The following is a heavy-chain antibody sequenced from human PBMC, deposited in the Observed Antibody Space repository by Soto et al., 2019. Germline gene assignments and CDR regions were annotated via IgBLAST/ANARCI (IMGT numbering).Heavy chain of an antibody. Sequence: PSETLSLTCAVYGGSFSGYYWSWIRQPPGKGLEWIGEINHSGSTNYNPSLKSRVTISVDTSKNQFSLKLSSVTAADTAVYYCARKAVAAPWWFDPWGQGTLVTVSS. D-gene: IGHD6-19*01. V-gene: IGHV4-34*01. J-gene: IGHJ5*02. CDR1: GGSFSGYY. CDR2: INHSGST. CDR3: ARKAVAAPWWFDP.